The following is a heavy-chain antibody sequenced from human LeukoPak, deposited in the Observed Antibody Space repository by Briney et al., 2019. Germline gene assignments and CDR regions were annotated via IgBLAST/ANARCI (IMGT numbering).Heavy chain of an antibody. V-gene: IGHV4-59*01. D-gene: IGHD1-26*01. Sequence: SETLSLTCTVSGGSISSYYWSWIQQPPGKGLEWIGYIYYSGSTNYNPSLKSRITISVDTSKNQFSLKLSSVTAADTAVYYCARCSGSYGYYYGIDVWGQGTTVTVSS. J-gene: IGHJ6*02. CDR2: IYYSGST. CDR3: ARCSGSYGYYYGIDV. CDR1: GGSISSYY.